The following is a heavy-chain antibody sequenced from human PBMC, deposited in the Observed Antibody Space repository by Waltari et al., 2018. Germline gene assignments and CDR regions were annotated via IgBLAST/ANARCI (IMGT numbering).Heavy chain of an antibody. CDR2: VGGRGATT. J-gene: IGHJ4*02. Sequence: EVQLLESGGGLVQPGGSLRLSCAASGFSFGGFAMNWVRQPPGKGREGVSGVGGRGATTNYADSVRGRFTVSRDNSRNTVYLQMNSLRAEDTAVYYCAKAFRGYSGSYFDIWGRGTLVAVSA. V-gene: IGHV3-23*01. CDR1: GFSFGGFA. D-gene: IGHD5-12*01. CDR3: AKAFRGYSGSYFDI.